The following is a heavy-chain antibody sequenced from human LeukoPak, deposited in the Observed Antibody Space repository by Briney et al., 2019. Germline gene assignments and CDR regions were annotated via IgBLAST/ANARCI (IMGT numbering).Heavy chain of an antibody. CDR2: IIPILGIA. D-gene: IGHD4-17*01. CDR1: GGTFSSYA. V-gene: IGHV1-69*04. Sequence: ASVKVSCKASGGTFSSYAISWVRQAPGQGLEWMGRIIPILGIANYAQKFQGRVTITTDESTSTAYMELSSLRSEDTAVYYCARAGDYGDYFDYWGQGTLVTVSS. J-gene: IGHJ4*02. CDR3: ARAGDYGDYFDY.